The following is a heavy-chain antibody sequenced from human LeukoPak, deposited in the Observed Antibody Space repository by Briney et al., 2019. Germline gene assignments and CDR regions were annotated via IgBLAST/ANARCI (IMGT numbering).Heavy chain of an antibody. V-gene: IGHV3-23*01. Sequence: PGGSLRLSCAASGFTFSSYAMSWVRQAPGKGLEWVSAISGSGGSTYYADSVKGRFTISRGNSKNTLYLQMNSLRAEDTAVYYCAKDDGRGDYYYYGMDVWGQGTTVTVSS. CDR1: GFTFSSYA. CDR2: ISGSGGST. D-gene: IGHD3-10*01. J-gene: IGHJ6*02. CDR3: AKDDGRGDYYYYGMDV.